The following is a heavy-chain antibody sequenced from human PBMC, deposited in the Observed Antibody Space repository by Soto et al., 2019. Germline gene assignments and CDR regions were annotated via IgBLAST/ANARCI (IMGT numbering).Heavy chain of an antibody. D-gene: IGHD7-27*01. V-gene: IGHV4-30-4*01. CDR3: ARGRYCLTGRCFPNWFDS. CDR2: IYKSATT. J-gene: IGHJ5*01. CDR1: GDSISNLDYF. Sequence: SETLSLTYSVSGDSISNLDYFWAWIRQPPGQALEYIGYIYKSATTYYNPSFESRVAISVDTSKSQFSLNVTSVTAADTAVYFCARGRYCLTGRCFPNWFDSWGQGALVTVSS.